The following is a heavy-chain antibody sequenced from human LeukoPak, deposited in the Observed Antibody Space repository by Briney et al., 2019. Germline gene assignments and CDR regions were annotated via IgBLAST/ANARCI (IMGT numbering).Heavy chain of an antibody. J-gene: IGHJ4*02. V-gene: IGHV4-59*01. CDR2: IYYRGST. CDR3: ARGITIFGVVSHFDY. Sequence: SETLSLTCTVSGGSISSDYWSWIRQPPGRGLEWIGYIYYRGSTNYNSSLKSRVTISLDTSKNQVSLELSSVTAADTAVYYCARGITIFGVVSHFDYWGQGTLVIVSS. CDR1: GGSISSDY. D-gene: IGHD3-3*01.